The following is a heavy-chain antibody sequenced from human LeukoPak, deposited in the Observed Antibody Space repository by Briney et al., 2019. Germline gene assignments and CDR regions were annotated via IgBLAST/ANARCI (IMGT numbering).Heavy chain of an antibody. J-gene: IGHJ5*02. CDR1: GASISGSRYY. D-gene: IGHD3-10*01. CDR2: IYYTGPT. CDR3: ARAAYYYGSGSENWFDP. V-gene: IGHV4-39*07. Sequence: SETLSLTCTVSGASISGSRYYWGWIRQPPGKGLEWIGNIYYTGPTYYNASLESRVTISLDTSKNQFSLKLNSVTAADTAVYYCARAAYYYGSGSENWFDPWGQGTLVTVSS.